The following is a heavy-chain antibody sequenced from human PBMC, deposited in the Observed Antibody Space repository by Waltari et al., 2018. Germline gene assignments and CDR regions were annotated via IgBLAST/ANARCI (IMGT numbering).Heavy chain of an antibody. V-gene: IGHV1-2*06. CDR1: GYTFTENY. D-gene: IGHD3-3*01. Sequence: QVQLVQSGAEVKKPGASVKVSCKAAGYTFTENYMHRVRQAPGQGLEWMGRVNPSSGVTNYAQKFQGRVTMTRDTSINTVDMELSRLRSDDTAEYYCARGGPTIFGVLNTKRFDYWGQGTLVTVSS. CDR3: ARGGPTIFGVLNTKRFDY. CDR2: VNPSSGVT. J-gene: IGHJ4*02.